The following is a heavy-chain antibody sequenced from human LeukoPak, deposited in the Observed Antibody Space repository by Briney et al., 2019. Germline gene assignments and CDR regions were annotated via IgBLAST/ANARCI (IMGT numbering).Heavy chain of an antibody. J-gene: IGHJ4*02. CDR1: GGSISSYY. CDR2: IYHSGST. V-gene: IGHV4-59*01. CDR3: ARAEAVAGFDF. D-gene: IGHD6-19*01. Sequence: SETLSLTCTVSGGSISSYYWSWIRQPPGKGLEWIGYIYHSGSTYYNPSLKSRVTMSVDTFKNQFSLKMNSVTAADTAVYYCARAEAVAGFDFWGQGTLVTVSS.